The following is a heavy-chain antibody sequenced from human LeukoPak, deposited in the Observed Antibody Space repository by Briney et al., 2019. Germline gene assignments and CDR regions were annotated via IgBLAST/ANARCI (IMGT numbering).Heavy chain of an antibody. D-gene: IGHD4-17*01. Sequence: GKSLRLSCAASGFTFSSYGMHWIRQAPAKRLEWVAAIQHDGSILYYADSVKGRFTISRDDSKNTLYLQMSSLRAEDTAVYYCARDNSYGDLEDAWGRGTLVTVSP. CDR1: GFTFSSYG. V-gene: IGHV3-33*05. J-gene: IGHJ5*01. CDR2: IQHDGSIL. CDR3: ARDNSYGDLEDA.